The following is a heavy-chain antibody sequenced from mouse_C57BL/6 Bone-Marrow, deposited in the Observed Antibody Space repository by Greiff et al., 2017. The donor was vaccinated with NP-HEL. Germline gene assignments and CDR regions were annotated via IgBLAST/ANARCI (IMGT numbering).Heavy chain of an antibody. CDR1: GFNIKDDY. J-gene: IGHJ4*01. Sequence: EVQLQQSGAELVRPGASVKLSCTASGFNIKDDYMHWVKQRPEQGLEWIGWIDPENGDTEYASKFQGKATITADTSSNTAYLKLSSLTSDDTAVYYCTYDGYPFYARDYWGQGTSVTVSS. CDR2: IDPENGDT. D-gene: IGHD2-3*01. CDR3: TYDGYPFYARDY. V-gene: IGHV14-4*01.